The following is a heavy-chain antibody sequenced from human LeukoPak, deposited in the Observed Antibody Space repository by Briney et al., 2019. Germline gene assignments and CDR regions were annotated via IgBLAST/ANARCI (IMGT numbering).Heavy chain of an antibody. J-gene: IGHJ6*03. Sequence: GGSLRLSCTASEFTFSNYAMHWVRQAPGKGLEWVAVISYDGSNKYYADSVKGRFTISRDNSKNTLYLQMNSLRAEDTAVYYCARDTAPYGLGYYYYMDVWGKGTTVTVSS. D-gene: IGHD4-17*01. CDR2: ISYDGSNK. CDR3: ARDTAPYGLGYYYYMDV. V-gene: IGHV3-30*04. CDR1: EFTFSNYA.